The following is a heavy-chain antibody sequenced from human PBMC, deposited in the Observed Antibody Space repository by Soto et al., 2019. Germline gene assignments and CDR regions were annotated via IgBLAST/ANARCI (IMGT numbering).Heavy chain of an antibody. D-gene: IGHD6-19*01. CDR2: ISYDGSNK. J-gene: IGHJ4*02. V-gene: IGHV3-30-3*01. CDR1: GFTFSSYA. CDR3: ARDDAVAGTNFDY. Sequence: LRLSCAASGFTFSSYAMHWVRQAPGKGLEWVAVISYDGSNKYYADSVKGRFTISRDNSKNTLYLQMNSLRAEDTVVYYCARDDAVAGTNFDYWGQGTLVTVSS.